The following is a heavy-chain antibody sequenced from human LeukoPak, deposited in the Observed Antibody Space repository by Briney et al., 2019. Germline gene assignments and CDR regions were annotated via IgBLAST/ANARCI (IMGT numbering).Heavy chain of an antibody. CDR3: AKGRQQWWTFDALDI. J-gene: IGHJ3*02. Sequence: GRSLRLSCAASGFNFSSYGMHWVRQAPGKGLEWVALISFDGGKKFYADSVKGRFTISRDNSKNTLYLQMNSLTPDDTAVYSCAKGRQQWWTFDALDIWGQGTMVTVSS. V-gene: IGHV3-30*18. D-gene: IGHD5-18*01. CDR1: GFNFSSYG. CDR2: ISFDGGKK.